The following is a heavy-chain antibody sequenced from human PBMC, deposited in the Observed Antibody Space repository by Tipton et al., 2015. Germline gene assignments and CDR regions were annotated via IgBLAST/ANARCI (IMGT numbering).Heavy chain of an antibody. V-gene: IGHV4-39*01. D-gene: IGHD2-15*01. Sequence: TLSLTCTVSGDSISSGSYHWAWIRQPPGKGLEYIGSVYHLGGTLYNPSLQSRVNISIDTSKNQFFLKMDSVTAADTAVYYCARGTPFRFWGRGTLVTVPS. J-gene: IGHJ4*02. CDR3: ARGTPFRF. CDR1: GDSISSGSYH. CDR2: VYHLGGT.